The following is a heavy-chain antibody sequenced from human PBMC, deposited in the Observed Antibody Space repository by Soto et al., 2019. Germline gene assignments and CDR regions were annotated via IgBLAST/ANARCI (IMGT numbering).Heavy chain of an antibody. CDR2: IYYSGST. CDR3: ARVVGIPDYCCGMDV. CDR1: GGSISSSSYY. J-gene: IGHJ6*02. V-gene: IGHV4-39*01. Sequence: QLQLQESGPGLVKPSETLSLTCTVSGGSISSSSYYWGWIRQPPGKGLEWIGSIYYSGSTYYNPSLKSRVTMSVDTSKNQCFLMLCAVTGADTAVYYCARVVGIPDYCCGMDVWGQGTTVTVSS. D-gene: IGHD6-19*01.